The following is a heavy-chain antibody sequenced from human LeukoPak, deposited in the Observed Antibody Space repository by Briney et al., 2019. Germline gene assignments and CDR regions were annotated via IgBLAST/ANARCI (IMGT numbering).Heavy chain of an antibody. V-gene: IGHV4-30-4*01. Sequence: SETLSLTCTVSGGSISSGDYYWSWIRQPPGKGLEWIGYIYYSGSTYYNPSLKSRVTISVDTSKNQFSLKLSSVTAADTAVYYCARVLDYYDSPGLPRVKRFDPWGQGTLVTVSS. CDR1: GGSISSGDYY. CDR3: ARVLDYYDSPGLPRVKRFDP. CDR2: IYYSGST. J-gene: IGHJ5*02. D-gene: IGHD3-22*01.